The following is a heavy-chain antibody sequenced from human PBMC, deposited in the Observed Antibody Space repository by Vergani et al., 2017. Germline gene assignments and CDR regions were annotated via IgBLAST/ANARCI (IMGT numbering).Heavy chain of an antibody. D-gene: IGHD4-17*01. Sequence: QVQLQESGPGLVKPSETLSLTCTVSGGSVSSGSYYWSWIRQPPGKGLEWIGYIYYSGSNNYNPSLKSRVTISVDTSKNQFSLKLSSVTAADTAVYYCARDELLRKHYGDDYYYYMDVWGKGTTVTVSS. CDR2: IYYSGSN. CDR1: GGSVSSGSYY. J-gene: IGHJ6*03. CDR3: ARDELLRKHYGDDYYYYMDV. V-gene: IGHV4-61*01.